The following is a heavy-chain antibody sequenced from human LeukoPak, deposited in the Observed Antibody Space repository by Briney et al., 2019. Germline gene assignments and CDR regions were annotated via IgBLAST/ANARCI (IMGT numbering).Heavy chain of an antibody. CDR2: IYTSGST. CDR1: GGSISSYY. V-gene: IGHV4-4*07. D-gene: IGHD1-1*01. Sequence: SETLSLTCTVSGGSISSYYWSWIRQPAGKGLEWIGRIYTSGSTNYNPSLKSRVTISVDKSKNQFSLKLSSVTAADTAVYYCARERDWNDYSSDYWGEGTLVTVSS. J-gene: IGHJ4*02. CDR3: ARERDWNDYSSDY.